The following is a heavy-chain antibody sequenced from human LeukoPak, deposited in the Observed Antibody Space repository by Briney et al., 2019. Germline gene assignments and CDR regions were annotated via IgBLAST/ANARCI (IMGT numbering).Heavy chain of an antibody. Sequence: GGSLRLSCAASGFTFSSYAMSWVRQAPGKGLEWVSAISGSGGSTYYADSVKGRFTISRDNSKNTLYLQMNSLRAEDTAVYYCAKGVIEWLRFGTRRNYGMDVWGQGTTVTVSS. CDR3: AKGVIEWLRFGTRRNYGMDV. V-gene: IGHV3-23*01. CDR2: ISGSGGST. CDR1: GFTFSSYA. J-gene: IGHJ6*02. D-gene: IGHD5-12*01.